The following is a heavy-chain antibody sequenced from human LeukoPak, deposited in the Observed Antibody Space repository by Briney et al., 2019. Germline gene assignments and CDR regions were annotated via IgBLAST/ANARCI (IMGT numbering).Heavy chain of an antibody. J-gene: IGHJ4*02. CDR3: ARLDLGGTESEGISWFGELPRDY. CDR2: IRYDGSNK. CDR1: GFTFSDYY. D-gene: IGHD3-10*01. Sequence: PGGSLRLSCAASGFTFSDYYMSWIRQAPGKGLEWVAFIRYDGSNKYYADSVKGRFTISRDNSKNTLYLQMNSLRAEDTAVYYCARLDLGGTESEGISWFGELPRDYWGQGTLVTVS. V-gene: IGHV3-30*02.